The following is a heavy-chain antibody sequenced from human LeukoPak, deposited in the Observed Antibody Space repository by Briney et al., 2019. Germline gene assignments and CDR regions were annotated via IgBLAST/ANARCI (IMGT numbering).Heavy chain of an antibody. J-gene: IGHJ4*02. CDR3: ARGRRGYSGYDHDY. Sequence: ASVKVSCKASGYTFSSYDINWVRQATGQGLEWMGYMNPDSGNTGYAQNFQGRVTMTVNTSITTAYMELSSLRPEDTAVYYCARGRRGYSGYDHDYWGQGTLVTVSS. V-gene: IGHV1-8*01. CDR2: MNPDSGNT. D-gene: IGHD5-12*01. CDR1: GYTFSSYD.